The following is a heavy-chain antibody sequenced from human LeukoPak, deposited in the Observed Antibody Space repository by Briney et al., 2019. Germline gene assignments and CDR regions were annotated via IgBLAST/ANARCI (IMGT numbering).Heavy chain of an antibody. CDR2: IYHSGST. D-gene: IGHD3-16*02. J-gene: IGHJ3*02. CDR1: GGSISSPNW. V-gene: IGHV4-4*02. Sequence: SETLSLTCAVSGGSISSPNWWSWVRQPPGKGLEWIGEIYHSGSTNHNSSLKSRVTISVDKSKNQFSLKLSSVTAADTAVYYCARYLMITFGGVIGNAFDIWGQGTMVSVSS. CDR3: ARYLMITFGGVIGNAFDI.